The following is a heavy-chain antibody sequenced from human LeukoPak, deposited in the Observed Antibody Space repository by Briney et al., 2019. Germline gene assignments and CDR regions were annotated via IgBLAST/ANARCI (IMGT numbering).Heavy chain of an antibody. D-gene: IGHD6-13*01. CDR2: INPNSGGT. V-gene: IGHV1-2*02. J-gene: IGHJ6*03. CDR3: ARVSFSSSWYPYYYYYYMDV. Sequence: GASVKVSCKASGYTFTGYYMHWVRQAPGQGLEWMGWINPNSGGTNYAQKFQGRVTMTRDTSISTAYMELSRLRSDDTAVYYCARVSFSSSWYPYYYYYYMDVWGKGTTVTVSS. CDR1: GYTFTGYY.